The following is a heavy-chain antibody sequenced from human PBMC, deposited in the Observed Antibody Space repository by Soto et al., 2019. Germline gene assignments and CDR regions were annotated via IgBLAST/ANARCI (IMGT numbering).Heavy chain of an antibody. CDR3: AKDQGYRYSSSWGYHYYGMDV. D-gene: IGHD6-13*01. J-gene: IGHJ6*02. CDR1: GFTFSSYG. V-gene: IGHV3-30*18. Sequence: GGSLRLSCAASGFTFSSYGMHWVRQAPGKGLEWVAVISYDGSNKYYADSVKGRFTISRDNSKNTLYLQMNSLRAEDTAVYYCAKDQGYRYSSSWGYHYYGMDVWGQGTTVTVSS. CDR2: ISYDGSNK.